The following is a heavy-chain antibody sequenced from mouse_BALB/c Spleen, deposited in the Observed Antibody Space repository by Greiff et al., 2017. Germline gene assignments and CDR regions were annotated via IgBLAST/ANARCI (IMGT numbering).Heavy chain of an antibody. CDR2: ISYDGSN. J-gene: IGHJ2*01. Sequence: EVQRVESGPGLVKPSQSLSLTCSVTGYSITSGYYWNWIRQFPGNKLEWMGYISYDGSNNYNPSLKNRIAITRDTSKNQVFLKLNSVTTEDTATYYCARGGSFDYWGQGTTLTVSS. CDR3: ARGGSFDY. V-gene: IGHV3-6*02. CDR1: GYSITSGYY.